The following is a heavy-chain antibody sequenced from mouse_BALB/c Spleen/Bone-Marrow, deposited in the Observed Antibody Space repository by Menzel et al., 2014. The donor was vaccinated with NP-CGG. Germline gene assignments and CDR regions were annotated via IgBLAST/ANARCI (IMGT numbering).Heavy chain of an antibody. J-gene: IGHJ3*01. V-gene: IGHV5-9*02. Sequence: EVMLKESGGDSVKPGGSLKPSCTASGFAFSSCDMSWVRQTPEKRLEWVATITSGGGNTYYPDSVKGRFTISRDNARNTLYLQRSSLGSEDTALYYCARVWDWFVFWSHATPVAISA. CDR1: GFAFSSCD. CDR2: ITSGGGNT. D-gene: IGHD4-1*01. CDR3: ARVWDWFVF.